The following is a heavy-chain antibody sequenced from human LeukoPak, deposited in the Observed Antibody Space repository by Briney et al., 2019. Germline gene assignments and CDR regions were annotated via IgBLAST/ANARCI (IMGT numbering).Heavy chain of an antibody. Sequence: GGSLRLSCAASGFTFSSYWMSWVRQAPGKGVEWVANIKQDGSEKYYVDSVKGRFTISRDNAKNSLYLQMNSLRAEDTAVYYCARGLYYDILTGYVWGQGTLVTVSS. CDR2: IKQDGSEK. V-gene: IGHV3-7*01. CDR1: GFTFSSYW. CDR3: ARGLYYDILTGYV. D-gene: IGHD3-9*01. J-gene: IGHJ4*02.